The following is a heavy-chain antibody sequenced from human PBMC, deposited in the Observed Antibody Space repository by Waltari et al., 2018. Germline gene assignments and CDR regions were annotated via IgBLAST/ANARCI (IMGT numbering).Heavy chain of an antibody. Sequence: QITLKESGPTLVKPTQTLTLTCTFSGFSLSTSGVGVGWIRQPPGKALEWLALIYWNDDTRYSPSLKSRLTITKDTSKNQVVLTMTNMDTVYTATYYCAHSTLRYAPDGFDPWGQGTLVTVSS. CDR1: GFSLSTSGVG. V-gene: IGHV2-5*01. CDR2: IYWNDDT. J-gene: IGHJ5*02. CDR3: AHSTLRYAPDGFDP. D-gene: IGHD3-9*01.